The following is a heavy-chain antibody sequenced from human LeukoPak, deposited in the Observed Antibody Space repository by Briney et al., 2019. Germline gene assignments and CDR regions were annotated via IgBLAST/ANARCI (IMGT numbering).Heavy chain of an antibody. Sequence: SVKVSCKASGGTFSSYAISWVRQAPGQGLEWMGGIIPIFGTANYAQKFQGRVTITADESTSTAYMELSSLRSEDTAVYYCARAQDILTGYRPYNWFDPWGQGTLVTVSS. CDR2: IIPIFGTA. CDR3: ARAQDILTGYRPYNWFDP. J-gene: IGHJ5*02. D-gene: IGHD3-9*01. V-gene: IGHV1-69*13. CDR1: GGTFSSYA.